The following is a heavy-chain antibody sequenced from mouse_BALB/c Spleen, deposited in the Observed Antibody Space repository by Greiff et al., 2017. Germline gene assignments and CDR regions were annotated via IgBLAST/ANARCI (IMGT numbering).Heavy chain of an antibody. D-gene: IGHD3-2*01. J-gene: IGHJ4*01. V-gene: IGHV2-6-7*01. CDR1: GFSLTGYG. Sequence: VQLVESGPGLVAPSQSLSITCTVSGFSLTGYGVNWVRQPPGKGLEWLGMIWGDGSTDYNSALKSRLSISKDNSKSQVFLKMNSLQTDDTARYYCARVDSSGSYYAMDYWGQGTSVTVSS. CDR2: IWGDGST. CDR3: ARVDSSGSYYAMDY.